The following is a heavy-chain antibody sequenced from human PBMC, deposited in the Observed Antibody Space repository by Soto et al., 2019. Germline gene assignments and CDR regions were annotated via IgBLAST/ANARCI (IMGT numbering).Heavy chain of an antibody. J-gene: IGHJ4*01. D-gene: IGHD1-26*01. V-gene: IGHV3-72*01. CDR1: GFTFSDHY. CDR3: ARDSGNGAYFDY. Sequence: EVQLVESGGGLVQPGGSQRLSCAASGFTFSDHYMDWVRQAPGKGLEWVGRIRNKANSYTTDYAASVKGRFTISRDDSKDSLYLQMNSLKTEDTAIDYCARDSGNGAYFDYWVHGTLATVSS. CDR2: IRNKANSYTT.